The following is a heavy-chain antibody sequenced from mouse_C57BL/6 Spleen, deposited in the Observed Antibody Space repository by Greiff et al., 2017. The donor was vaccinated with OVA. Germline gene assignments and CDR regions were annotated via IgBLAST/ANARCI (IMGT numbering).Heavy chain of an antibody. V-gene: IGHV2-9-1*01. CDR1: GFSLTSYA. D-gene: IGHD5-1*01. CDR2: ICTGGGT. Sequence: QVQLKESGPGLVAPSQSLSITCTVSGFSLTSYAISWVRQPPGQGLEWIGGICTGGGTNYNTALKSRLSISKDNSKSQVFLKMNSLQTDDTARYYCARSTGGDAMDYWGQGTSVTVSS. J-gene: IGHJ4*01. CDR3: ARSTGGDAMDY.